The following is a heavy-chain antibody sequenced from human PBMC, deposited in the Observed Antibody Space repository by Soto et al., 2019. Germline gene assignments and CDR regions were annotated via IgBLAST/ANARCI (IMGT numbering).Heavy chain of an antibody. Sequence: QVQLVESGGGVVQPGRSLRLSCAASGFTFSSYGMHWVRQAPGKGLEWVAVLSYDGSNKYYAGSVKGRFTISRDNSKNTLYLQTNSLRAAGPSVYFRAKGKGGYYEYDVGYNFEYWGQGNLVSVSS. J-gene: IGHJ4*02. D-gene: IGHD3-16*01. CDR2: LSYDGSNK. V-gene: IGHV3-30*18. CDR1: GFTFSSYG. CDR3: AKGKGGYYEYDVGYNFEY.